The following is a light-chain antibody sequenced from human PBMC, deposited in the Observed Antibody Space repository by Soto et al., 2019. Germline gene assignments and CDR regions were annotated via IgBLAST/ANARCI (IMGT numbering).Light chain of an antibody. V-gene: IGLV2-11*01. J-gene: IGLJ2*01. CDR2: DVI. CDR3: CSYAGSYTFVV. CDR1: SSDVGGYNY. Sequence: QSALTQPPSVSGSPGQSVTISCTGTSSDVGGYNYVSWYQQHPGKTPKLVIYDVIKRPSGVPDRFSGSKSGNTASLTISGLQAEDAADYFCCSYAGSYTFVVFGGGTKVTVL.